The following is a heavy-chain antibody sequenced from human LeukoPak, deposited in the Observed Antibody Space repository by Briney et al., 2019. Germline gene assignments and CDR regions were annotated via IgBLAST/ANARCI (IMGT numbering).Heavy chain of an antibody. V-gene: IGHV3-23*01. D-gene: IGHD1-26*01. CDR1: GFTFSSCA. J-gene: IGHJ4*02. CDR3: AKDVGGSYKPYFDY. CDR2: ISGSGGST. Sequence: PGGSLRLSCAASGFTFSSCAMSGVRQAPGKGLEWVSAISGSGGSTYYADSVKGRFTISRDNSKNTLYLQMNSLRAEDTAVYYCAKDVGGSYKPYFDYWGQGTLVTVSS.